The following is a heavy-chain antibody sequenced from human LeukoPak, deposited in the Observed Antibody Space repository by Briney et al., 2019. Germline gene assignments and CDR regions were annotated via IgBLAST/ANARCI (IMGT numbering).Heavy chain of an antibody. Sequence: GGSLRLSCAASGFTFSSYGMHWVRQAPGKGLGWVAFIRYDGSNKYYADSVKGRFTISRDNSKNTLYLQMNSLRAEDTAVYYCAKGPNYSSSWYDAFDIWGQGTMVTVSS. CDR1: GFTFSSYG. D-gene: IGHD6-13*01. CDR3: AKGPNYSSSWYDAFDI. V-gene: IGHV3-30*02. J-gene: IGHJ3*02. CDR2: IRYDGSNK.